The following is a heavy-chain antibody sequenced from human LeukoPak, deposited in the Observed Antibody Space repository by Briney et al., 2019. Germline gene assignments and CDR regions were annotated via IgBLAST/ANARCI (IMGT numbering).Heavy chain of an antibody. D-gene: IGHD3-16*01. J-gene: IGHJ4*02. CDR3: AKWGGYGHGIDF. CDR2: IYSGGDT. Sequence: GGSLRLSCAASGFTFPSSDLTWVRQSPGEGLQWVSLIYSGGDTYYADSAKGRFTISRDNSKNTLYLQMNSLRDEDTAVYYCAKWGGYGHGIDFWGQGTLFTVSS. V-gene: IGHV3-66*01. CDR1: GFTFPSSD.